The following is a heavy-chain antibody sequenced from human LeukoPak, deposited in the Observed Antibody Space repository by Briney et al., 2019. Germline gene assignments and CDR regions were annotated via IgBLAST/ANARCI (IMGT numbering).Heavy chain of an antibody. CDR3: ARSVPLGGYKYGYFDY. D-gene: IGHD5-18*01. CDR1: GFTFSTYG. V-gene: IGHV3-33*01. Sequence: GGSLRLSCAASGFTFSTYGMHWVRQAPGKGLEWVAVIWYEGSNRYYADSVKGRFTISRDNSKNTLYLQMNSLRAEDTAVYYCARSVPLGGYKYGYFDYWGQGTLVTVSS. J-gene: IGHJ4*02. CDR2: IWYEGSNR.